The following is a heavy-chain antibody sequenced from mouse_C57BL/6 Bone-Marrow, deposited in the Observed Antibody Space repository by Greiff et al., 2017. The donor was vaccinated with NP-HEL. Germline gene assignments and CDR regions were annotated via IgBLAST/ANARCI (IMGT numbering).Heavy chain of an antibody. CDR3: SRLYYYGSSSYYFDY. Sequence: EVKLMESGGGLVKPGGSLKLSCAASGFTFSSYAMSWVRQTPGKRLEWVATISDGGSYTYYPDNVKGRFTISRDNAKNHLYLQMSHLKSEDTAMYYCSRLYYYGSSSYYFDYWGQGTTLTVSS. D-gene: IGHD1-1*01. CDR1: GFTFSSYA. J-gene: IGHJ2*01. CDR2: ISDGGSYT. V-gene: IGHV5-4*03.